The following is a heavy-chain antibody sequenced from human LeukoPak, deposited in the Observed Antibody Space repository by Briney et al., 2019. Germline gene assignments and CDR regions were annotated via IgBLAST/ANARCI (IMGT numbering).Heavy chain of an antibody. D-gene: IGHD5-18*01. Sequence: SVKVSCKASGGTFSRYAISWVRQAPGQGLEWMGRIMPILGIANYAQKFQGRVTITADKSTSTAYMELSSLRSEDTAVYYCAGVATTAMAPAFDYWGQGTLVTVSS. CDR1: GGTFSRYA. V-gene: IGHV1-69*04. CDR3: AGVATTAMAPAFDY. CDR2: IMPILGIA. J-gene: IGHJ4*02.